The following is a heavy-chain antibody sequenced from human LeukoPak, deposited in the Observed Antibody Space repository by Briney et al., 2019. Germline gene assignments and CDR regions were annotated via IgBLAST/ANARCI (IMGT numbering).Heavy chain of an antibody. V-gene: IGHV1-18*01. CDR1: GYTFTTYD. J-gene: IGHJ4*02. Sequence: ASVKVSCKTSGYTFTTYDINWVRQAPGQGLEWMGRISAYNGYTNYGQKFQGRVTVTTDTSTNTAYMELRSLRSDDTAVYYCARVGTGTRSFDSWGQGTLVTVSS. CDR3: ARVGTGTRSFDS. CDR2: ISAYNGYT. D-gene: IGHD1/OR15-1a*01.